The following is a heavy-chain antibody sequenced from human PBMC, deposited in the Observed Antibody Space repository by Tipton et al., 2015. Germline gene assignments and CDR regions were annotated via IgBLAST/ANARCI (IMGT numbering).Heavy chain of an antibody. CDR2: INHSGST. Sequence: LRLSCAASGFTFSSYGMHWIRQPPGKGLEWIGEINHSGSTNYNPSLKSRVTMSRDTSKNQFSLKLTSVTAADTAVYYCACQDYDSLTRDYQTVDYWGQGTLVTVSS. CDR1: GFTFSSYG. CDR3: ACQDYDSLTRDYQTVDY. J-gene: IGHJ4*02. V-gene: IGHV4-34*08. D-gene: IGHD3-9*01.